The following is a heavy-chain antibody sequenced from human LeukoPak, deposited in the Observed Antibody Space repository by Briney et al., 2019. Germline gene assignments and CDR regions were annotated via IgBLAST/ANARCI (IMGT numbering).Heavy chain of an antibody. V-gene: IGHV3-23*01. CDR3: AKRNDFWSGYYPFDP. Sequence: GGSLRLSCAASGFTFSSYSMNWVRQAPGKGLEWVSAISASGSNKEYADSVRGRFTISRDNSKNTLYLQMNSLRAEDTAVYYCAKRNDFWSGYYPFDPWGQGTPVTVSS. CDR1: GFTFSSYS. D-gene: IGHD3-3*01. J-gene: IGHJ5*02. CDR2: ISASGSNK.